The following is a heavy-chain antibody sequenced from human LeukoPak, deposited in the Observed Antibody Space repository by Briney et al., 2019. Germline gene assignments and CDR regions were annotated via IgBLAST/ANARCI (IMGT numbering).Heavy chain of an antibody. CDR2: ISGSGGST. CDR1: GFTFSSYA. D-gene: IGHD3-10*01. CDR3: AKHQVLLWFGELSH. J-gene: IGHJ4*02. V-gene: IGHV3-23*01. Sequence: GGSLTLSCAASGFTFSSYAMSWVRQAPGKGLEWVSAISGSGGSTYYADSVKGRFTISRDNSKNTLYLQMNSLRAEDTAVYYCAKHQVLLWFGELSHWGQGTLVTVSS.